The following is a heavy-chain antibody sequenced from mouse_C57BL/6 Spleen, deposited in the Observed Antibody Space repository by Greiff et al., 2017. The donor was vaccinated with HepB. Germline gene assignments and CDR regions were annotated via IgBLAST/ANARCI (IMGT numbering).Heavy chain of an antibody. V-gene: IGHV5-4*01. CDR1: GFTFSSYA. CDR2: ISDGGSYT. CDR3: ARDGGLLSLRGYFDY. Sequence: EVMLVESGGGLVKPGGSLKLSCAASGFTFSSYAMSWVRQTPEKRLEWVATISDGGSYTYYPDNVKGRFTISRDNAKNNLYLQMSHLKSEDTAMYYCARDGGLLSLRGYFDYWGQGTTLTVSS. D-gene: IGHD2-4*01. J-gene: IGHJ2*01.